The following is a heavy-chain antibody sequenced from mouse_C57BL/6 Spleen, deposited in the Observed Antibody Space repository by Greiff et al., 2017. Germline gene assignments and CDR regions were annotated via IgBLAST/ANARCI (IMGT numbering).Heavy chain of an antibody. Sequence: VQLQQPGAELVKPGASVKISCKASGYTFTDYYINWVKQRPGQGLEWIGNIGPGSGSTYYNEKFKGKATLTADKSSSTAYMQLSSLTSEDSAVYFGARDYYGSSCLDYWGQGTTLTVSS. CDR1: GYTFTDYY. V-gene: IGHV1-77*01. D-gene: IGHD1-1*01. CDR2: IGPGSGST. CDR3: ARDYYGSSCLDY. J-gene: IGHJ2*01.